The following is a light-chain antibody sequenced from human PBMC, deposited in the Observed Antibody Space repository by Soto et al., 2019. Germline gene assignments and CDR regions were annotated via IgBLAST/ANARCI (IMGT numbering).Light chain of an antibody. CDR2: YAS. J-gene: IGKJ3*01. V-gene: IGKV3-15*01. Sequence: DIVMTQSPATLSVSPGERATLSCRASLTVSTNLAWYQQKPGQAPRLLIYYASTRATGIPARFSGSGSVKEFTLTISSVQSEDSEVYYCQQYNNWPPGATFGPGTKLDIK. CDR3: QQYNNWPPGAT. CDR1: LTVSTN.